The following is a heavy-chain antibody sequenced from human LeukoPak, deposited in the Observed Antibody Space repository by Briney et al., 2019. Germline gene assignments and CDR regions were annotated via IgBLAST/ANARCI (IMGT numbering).Heavy chain of an antibody. CDR3: ARPRIDY. J-gene: IGHJ4*02. D-gene: IGHD1-14*01. V-gene: IGHV3-7*01. Sequence: GGSLRLSCAASGFTFSSHWMTWVRQAPGKGLEWVANIKEDGSEKYYVDSVKGRFTISRDNAKNSLLLQMSSLRAEDTAVYYCARPRIDYWGQGTLVTVSS. CDR2: IKEDGSEK. CDR1: GFTFSSHW.